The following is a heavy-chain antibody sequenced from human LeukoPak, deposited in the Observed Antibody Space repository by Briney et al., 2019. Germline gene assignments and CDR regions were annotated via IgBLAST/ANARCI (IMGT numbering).Heavy chain of an antibody. D-gene: IGHD1-1*01. Sequence: GASVKVSCKAFGYTFSTSSISWLRQAPGQRLEWMGWISPDNGNTQYAQGVQGRVTMTTDTSRSTAYMELRSLTSDDTAVYYCTRVRNSNNWWGAFDIWGQGTMVIVSS. CDR2: ISPDNGNT. J-gene: IGHJ3*02. V-gene: IGHV1-18*01. CDR3: TRVRNSNNWWGAFDI. CDR1: GYTFSTSS.